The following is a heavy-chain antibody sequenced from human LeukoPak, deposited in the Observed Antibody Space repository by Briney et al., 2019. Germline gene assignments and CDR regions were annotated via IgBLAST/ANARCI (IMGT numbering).Heavy chain of an antibody. J-gene: IGHJ6*03. V-gene: IGHV4-4*08. CDR3: AGGIYDFWSGYYHAQYYYYMDV. D-gene: IGHD3-3*01. CDR1: GGSITNYY. CDR2: GYASGAT. Sequence: SETLSLTCTVSGGSITNYYWSWIRQPPGEGLEWIGYGYASGATNSNPSLKSRVTISVDTSKNQFSLKLSSVTAADTAVYYCAGGIYDFWSGYYHAQYYYYMDVWGKGTTVTVSS.